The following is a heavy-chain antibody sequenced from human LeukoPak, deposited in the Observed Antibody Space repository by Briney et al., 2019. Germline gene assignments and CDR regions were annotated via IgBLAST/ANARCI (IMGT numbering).Heavy chain of an antibody. V-gene: IGHV3-30-3*01. J-gene: IGHJ4*02. CDR1: GFTFSNYA. CDR3: ARTLRGGKFDY. Sequence: PGGSLRLSCAASGFTFSNYAIHWVRQAPGRGLEWVAVISYDGSNKYYADSVKGRFTISRDNSKNALYLQMNSLRAEDTAVYYCARTLRGGKFDYWGQGTLVTVSS. CDR2: ISYDGSNK. D-gene: IGHD4-23*01.